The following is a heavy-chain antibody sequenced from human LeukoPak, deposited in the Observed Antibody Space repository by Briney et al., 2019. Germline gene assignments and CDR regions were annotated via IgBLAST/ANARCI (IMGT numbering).Heavy chain of an antibody. CDR1: GYTHTSYD. J-gene: IGHJ6*03. CDR2: TNPNSGNT. CDR3: ARAPVVNSYYYYYYFDV. Sequence: ASGNVSCKASGYTHTSYDINWVRPPTARGLEWVGWTNPNSGNTGYAQKFQGRVTMTRKTSISTAYMEQSRLRSEDTAVYYCARAPVVNSYYYYYYFDVWGKGTTVTVSS. V-gene: IGHV1-8*01. D-gene: IGHD4-23*01.